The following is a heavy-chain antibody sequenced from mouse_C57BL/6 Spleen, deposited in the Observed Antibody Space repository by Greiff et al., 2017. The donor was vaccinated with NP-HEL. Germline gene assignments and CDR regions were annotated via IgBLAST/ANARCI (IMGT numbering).Heavy chain of an antibody. D-gene: IGHD3-2*02. CDR1: GFSFNTYA. CDR3: VRQGQDYYAMDY. J-gene: IGHJ4*01. CDR2: IRSKSNNYAT. Sequence: GGGLVQPKGSLKLSCVASGFSFNTYAMNWVRQAPGKGLEWVARIRSKSNNYATYYADSVKDRFTISRDDSESMLYLQMNNLKTEDTAMYYCVRQGQDYYAMDYWGQGTSVTVSS. V-gene: IGHV10-1*01.